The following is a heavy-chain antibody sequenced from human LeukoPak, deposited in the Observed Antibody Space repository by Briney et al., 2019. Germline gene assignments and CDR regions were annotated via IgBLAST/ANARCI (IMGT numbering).Heavy chain of an antibody. J-gene: IGHJ5*02. CDR3: VRLVAARLSWFDP. D-gene: IGHD6-6*01. Sequence: ASVKVSCKASGYTFTSYDINWVRQATGQGLEWMGWMNPNSGNTGYAQKFQGRVTMTRNTSISTAYMELSSLRSEDTAVYYCVRLVAARLSWFDPWGQGTLVTVSS. V-gene: IGHV1-8*01. CDR1: GYTFTSYD. CDR2: MNPNSGNT.